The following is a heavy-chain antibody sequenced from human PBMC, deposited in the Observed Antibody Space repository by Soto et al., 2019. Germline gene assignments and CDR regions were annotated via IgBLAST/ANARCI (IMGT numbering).Heavy chain of an antibody. CDR1: GFSLNSRGVG. D-gene: IGHD1-20*01. CDR2: IYWDEDK. Sequence: QITLKESGPPLVKPTQTLTLTCTFSGFSLNSRGVGVGWIRQPPGKALEWLALIYWDEDKHFSPSQKSRLTRTTDTTKNQVVLTMTNKDPVDTGTYYGAHLGIIGMTSWFDPWGQGTLVTVSS. CDR3: AHLGIIGMTSWFDP. J-gene: IGHJ5*02. V-gene: IGHV2-5*02.